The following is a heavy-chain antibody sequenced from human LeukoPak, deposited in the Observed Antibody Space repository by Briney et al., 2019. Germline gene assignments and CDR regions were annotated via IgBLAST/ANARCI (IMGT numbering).Heavy chain of an antibody. D-gene: IGHD5-18*01. CDR2: IYYSGST. CDR3: ARTTEGGYTYGYFYYYYMDV. Sequence: TSETLSLTCTVSGGSISSYYWSRIRQPPGKGLEWIGYIYYSGSTNYNPSLKSRVTISVDTSKNQFSPKLTSVTAADTAVYYCARTTEGGYTYGYFYYYYMDVWGKGTTVTISS. V-gene: IGHV4-59*01. CDR1: GGSISSYY. J-gene: IGHJ6*03.